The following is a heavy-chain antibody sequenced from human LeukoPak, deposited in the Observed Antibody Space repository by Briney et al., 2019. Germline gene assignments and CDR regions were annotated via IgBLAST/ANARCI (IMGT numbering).Heavy chain of an antibody. J-gene: IGHJ4*02. V-gene: IGHV4-59*08. CDR2: IYYSGST. D-gene: IGHD6-19*01. CDR1: SGSISSYY. Sequence: KPSETLSLTCSVSSGSISSYYWSWIRQPPGKGLEWSGYIYYSGSTNYNPSLKRRVTISVDTSKNQISLKLSSVPAADTAVYYCARQDPGIAVSGARYYFDSWGQGALVTVSS. CDR3: ARQDPGIAVSGARYYFDS.